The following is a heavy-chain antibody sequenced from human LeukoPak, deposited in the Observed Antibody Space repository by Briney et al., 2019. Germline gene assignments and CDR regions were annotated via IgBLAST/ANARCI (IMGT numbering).Heavy chain of an antibody. Sequence: ASVKVSCKASGYTFTGYYVHWVRQAPGQGLEWMGWINPYSGDTNNSQKFQGRVTMTRDTSISTAYMELSSLKSDDTAVYYCARVAMSGIGSDDFWGQGPLVTASS. CDR1: GYTFTGYY. D-gene: IGHD1-26*01. CDR2: INPYSGDT. CDR3: ARVAMSGIGSDDF. V-gene: IGHV1-2*02. J-gene: IGHJ4*02.